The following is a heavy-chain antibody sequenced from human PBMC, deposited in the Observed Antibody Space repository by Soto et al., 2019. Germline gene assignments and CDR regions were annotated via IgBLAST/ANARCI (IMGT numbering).Heavy chain of an antibody. J-gene: IGHJ4*02. Sequence: GGSLRLSCAASGFTFSNNAMSWVRQAPGKGLEWVSGISGGGGSTYYADSVKGRFTISRDNSKNTLHLQMNSQRAEDTAIYYCARHWGPPEDYFDYWGQGTLVTVSS. CDR1: GFTFSNNA. V-gene: IGHV3-23*01. D-gene: IGHD7-27*01. CDR2: ISGGGGST. CDR3: ARHWGPPEDYFDY.